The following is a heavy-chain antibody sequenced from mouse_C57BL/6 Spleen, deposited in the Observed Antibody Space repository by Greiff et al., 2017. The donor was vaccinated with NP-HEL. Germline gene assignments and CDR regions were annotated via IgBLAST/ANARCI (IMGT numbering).Heavy chain of an antibody. Sequence: VQLQQPGAELVRPGSSVKLSCKASGYTFTSYWMDWVKQRPGQGLEWIGNIYPSDSETHYNQKFKDKATLTVDKSSSTAYMQLSSLTSEDSAVYDCARRSNYERVWFAYWGQGTLVTVSA. CDR1: GYTFTSYW. D-gene: IGHD2-5*01. J-gene: IGHJ3*01. CDR2: IYPSDSET. V-gene: IGHV1-61*01. CDR3: ARRSNYERVWFAY.